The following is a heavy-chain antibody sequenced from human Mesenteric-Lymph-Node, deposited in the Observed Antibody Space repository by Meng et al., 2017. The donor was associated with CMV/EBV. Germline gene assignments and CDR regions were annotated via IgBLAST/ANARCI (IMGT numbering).Heavy chain of an antibody. J-gene: IGHJ4*02. CDR2: IHNNGRT. D-gene: IGHD6-6*01. CDR3: ARIRGSSVLDY. Sequence: SEPLSLTCSVSGGSISSYYWSWIRQPPGKGLEWIGYIHNNGRTNDNPSLNSRVTMSVDTSKNQFSLKLSSVTAADTAVYYCARIRGSSVLDYWGQGTLVTVSS. V-gene: IGHV4-59*01. CDR1: GGSISSYY.